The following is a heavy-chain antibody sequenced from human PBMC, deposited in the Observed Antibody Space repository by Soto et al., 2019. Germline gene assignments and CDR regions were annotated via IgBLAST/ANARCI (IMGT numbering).Heavy chain of an antibody. CDR1: GGTFSSYT. V-gene: IGHV1-69*02. J-gene: IGHJ4*02. Sequence: SVKVSCKASGGTFSSYTISWVRQAPGQGLEWMGRIIPILGIANYAQKFQGRVTITADKSTSTAYMELSSLRSEDTAVYYCARARPHLSYCTNGVCRKPSGPAYFDYWGQGTLVTVSS. CDR3: ARARPHLSYCTNGVCRKPSGPAYFDY. D-gene: IGHD2-8*01. CDR2: IIPILGIA.